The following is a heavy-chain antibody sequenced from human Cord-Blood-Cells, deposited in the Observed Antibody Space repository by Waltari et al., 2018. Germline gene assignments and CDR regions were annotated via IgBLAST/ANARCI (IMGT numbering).Heavy chain of an antibody. V-gene: IGHV4-34*01. CDR3: ARGHTMVRGVKGSNWFDP. J-gene: IGHJ5*02. Sequence: QVQLQQWGAGLLKPSETLSLTCAVYGGSFSGYYWSWIRQPPGKGLEWIGEINHSGSTNYSPSLKSRVTISVDTSKNQFSLKLSSVTAADTAVYYCARGHTMVRGVKGSNWFDPWGQGTLVTVSS. D-gene: IGHD3-10*01. CDR2: INHSGST. CDR1: GGSFSGYY.